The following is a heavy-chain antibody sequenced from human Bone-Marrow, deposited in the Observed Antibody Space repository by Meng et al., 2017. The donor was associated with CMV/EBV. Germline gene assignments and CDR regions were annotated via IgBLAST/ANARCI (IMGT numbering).Heavy chain of an antibody. CDR3: TRDPPSGYYDSSGYPYY. V-gene: IGHV1-2*02. CDR2: INPSGGGA. D-gene: IGHD3-22*01. CDR1: YPFTCYY. J-gene: IGHJ4*02. Sequence: YPFTCYYMHWVRRTPGHGLEWIEWINPSGGGANYAQKFQGRVTMTRDTSISTAYMELSRLRSDDTAVYYCTRDPPSGYYDSSGYPYYWGQGTLVTSPQ.